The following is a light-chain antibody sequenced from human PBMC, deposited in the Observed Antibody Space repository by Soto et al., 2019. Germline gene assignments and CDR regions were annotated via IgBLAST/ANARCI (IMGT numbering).Light chain of an antibody. CDR1: QDISNY. Sequence: DIQMTQSPSSLSAAVGDTVTITCRASQDISNYLAWYQQKPGRVPKVPIYAASTLQSGVPSRFSAIGSGTYFTLTISSLQPEDVATYYCQKYNRAPLTFGGGTKVQIK. J-gene: IGKJ4*01. CDR2: AAS. CDR3: QKYNRAPLT. V-gene: IGKV1-27*01.